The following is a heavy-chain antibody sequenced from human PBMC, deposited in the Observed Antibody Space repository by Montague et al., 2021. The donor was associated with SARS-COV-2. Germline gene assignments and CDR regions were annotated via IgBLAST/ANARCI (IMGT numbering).Heavy chain of an antibody. J-gene: IGHJ4*02. CDR3: ARVQRGYYDGLGVSAHFDY. Sequence: SETLSLTCAVYGGSFSGYYWSWIRQPPEKGLEWIGEINQGGRTNNNPSLKSRVTISVDTSKSQFSLKLSSVTAADTAVYYCARVQRGYYDGLGVSAHFDYWAQGTLVTVSS. V-gene: IGHV4-34*01. D-gene: IGHD3-10*01. CDR2: INQGGRT. CDR1: GGSFSGYY.